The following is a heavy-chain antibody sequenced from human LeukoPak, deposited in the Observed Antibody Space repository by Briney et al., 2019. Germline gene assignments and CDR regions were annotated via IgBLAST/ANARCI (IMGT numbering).Heavy chain of an antibody. Sequence: GGSLRLSCAASGYTFSSYAMHWVRQAPGKGLEWVAVISYDGSNKYYADSVKGRFTISRDNSKNTLYLQMNSLRAEDTAVYYCARALPYYDILTGYGAFDYWGQGTLVTVSS. D-gene: IGHD3-9*01. CDR3: ARALPYYDILTGYGAFDY. J-gene: IGHJ4*02. CDR1: GYTFSSYA. CDR2: ISYDGSNK. V-gene: IGHV3-30*04.